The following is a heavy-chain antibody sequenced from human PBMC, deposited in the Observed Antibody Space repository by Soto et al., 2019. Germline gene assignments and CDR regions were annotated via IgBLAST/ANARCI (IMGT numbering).Heavy chain of an antibody. CDR1: GYTFTNFG. V-gene: IGHV1-18*01. CDR3: ARVKGSGWLNWFAP. J-gene: IGHJ5*02. Sequence: ASVKVSCKASGYTFTNFGISWVRQAPGQGLEWMGWISAYNGNTNYAQNFQGRVTMTTDTSTSTAYMELRSLRSDDTAVYYCARVKGSGWLNWFAPWAQGTSVTVSS. D-gene: IGHD6-19*01. CDR2: ISAYNGNT.